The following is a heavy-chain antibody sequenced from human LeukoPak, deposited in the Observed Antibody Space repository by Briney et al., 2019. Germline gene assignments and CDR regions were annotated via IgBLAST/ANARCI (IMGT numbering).Heavy chain of an antibody. CDR2: ISSSGSTI. V-gene: IGHV3-11*04. CDR3: ARIITIFGVVTRAFYYMDV. D-gene: IGHD3-3*01. J-gene: IGHJ6*03. CDR1: RFTFSDYY. Sequence: PGGSLRLSCAASRFTFSDYYMSWIRQAPGKGLEWVSYISSSGSTIYYADSVKGRFTISRDNAKNSLYLQMNSLRAEDTAVYYCARIITIFGVVTRAFYYMDVWGKGTTVTVSS.